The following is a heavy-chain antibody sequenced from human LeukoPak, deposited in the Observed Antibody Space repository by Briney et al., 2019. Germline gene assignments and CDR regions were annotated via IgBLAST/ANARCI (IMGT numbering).Heavy chain of an antibody. Sequence: SETLSLTCTVSGGSISSSSYYWGWIRQPPGKGLEWIGSIYYSGSTYYNPSLKSRVTISVDTSKNQFSLQLNSVTPEDTAVYYCARGLLSLYYFDYWGQGTLVTVSS. CDR2: IYYSGST. V-gene: IGHV4-39*01. D-gene: IGHD2-15*01. CDR1: GGSISSSSYY. CDR3: ARGLLSLYYFDY. J-gene: IGHJ4*02.